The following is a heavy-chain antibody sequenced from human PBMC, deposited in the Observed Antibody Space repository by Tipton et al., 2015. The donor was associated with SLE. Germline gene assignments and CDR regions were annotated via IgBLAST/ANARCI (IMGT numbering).Heavy chain of an antibody. CDR3: ARVEMATITAFDI. CDR1: GGSISSHY. J-gene: IGHJ3*02. V-gene: IGHV4-59*11. D-gene: IGHD5-24*01. Sequence: TLSLTCTVSGGSISSHYWSWIRQPPGKGLEWIGYIYYSGSTNYNPSLKSRVTISVDTSKNQFSLKLSSVTAADTAVYYCARVEMATITAFDIWGQGTMVTVSS. CDR2: IYYSGST.